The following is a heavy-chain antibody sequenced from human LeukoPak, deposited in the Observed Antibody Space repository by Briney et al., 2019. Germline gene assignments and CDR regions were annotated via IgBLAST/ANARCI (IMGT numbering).Heavy chain of an antibody. V-gene: IGHV3-9*01. D-gene: IGHD3-22*01. Sequence: GGSLRLSCAASGFTFDDYAMHWVRQAPGKGLEWVSGISWNSGSIGYADSVKGRFTISRDNAKNSLYLQMNSLRAEDTALYYCAKDRSSHYYDSSGYPGDYWGQGTLVTVSS. CDR3: AKDRSSHYYDSSGYPGDY. CDR2: ISWNSGSI. CDR1: GFTFDDYA. J-gene: IGHJ4*02.